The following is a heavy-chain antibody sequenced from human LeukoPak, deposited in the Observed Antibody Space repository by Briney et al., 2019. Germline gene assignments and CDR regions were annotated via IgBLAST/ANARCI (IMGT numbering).Heavy chain of an antibody. CDR1: GFDFKTYE. CDR3: ARDHNYTLSNGIFGDH. V-gene: IGHV3-48*03. D-gene: IGHD3-10*02. CDR2: ISSSGSSM. Sequence: PGGSLRLSCVASGFDFKTYEMKWVRQAPGKGLEWVSHISSSGSSMGYADSVKGRFTISRDNAKNSLYLQLRSLRVEDTAVYYCARDHNYTLSNGIFGDHWGQGTLVTVSS. J-gene: IGHJ4*02.